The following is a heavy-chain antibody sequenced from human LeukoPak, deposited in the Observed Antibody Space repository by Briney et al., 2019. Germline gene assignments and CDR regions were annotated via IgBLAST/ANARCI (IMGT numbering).Heavy chain of an antibody. J-gene: IGHJ4*02. V-gene: IGHV3-23*01. Sequence: GGSLRLSCAASGFTFSNSAMSWVRQAPGKGQEWVSDISGSGGTTYYADSVKGRFTISRDNSKSTLCVQMNSLRAEDTAVYYCAKGFEWLPQGSYFDYWGQGTLVTVSS. CDR2: ISGSGGTT. CDR3: AKGFEWLPQGSYFDY. D-gene: IGHD6-19*01. CDR1: GFTFSNSA.